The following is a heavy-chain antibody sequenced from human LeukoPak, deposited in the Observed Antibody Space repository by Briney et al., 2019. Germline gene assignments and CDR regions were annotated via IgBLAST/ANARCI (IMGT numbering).Heavy chain of an antibody. CDR3: AKDHSDYPSFFDY. CDR2: ISDSGRST. Sequence: GGSLRLSCAASGFTFSNSAMSWVRQAPGKGLEWVAAISDSGRSTYYADSVKGRFTISRDNSKNMLYLQMSSLRAEDTAVYYCAKDHSDYPSFFDYWGQGTLVTVSS. D-gene: IGHD5-12*01. J-gene: IGHJ4*02. CDR1: GFTFSNSA. V-gene: IGHV3-23*01.